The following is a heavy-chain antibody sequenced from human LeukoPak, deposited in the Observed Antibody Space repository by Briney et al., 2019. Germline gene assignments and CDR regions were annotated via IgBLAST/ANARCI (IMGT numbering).Heavy chain of an antibody. CDR3: ARLGYCSSTSCYFFDP. J-gene: IGHJ5*02. V-gene: IGHV1-46*01. CDR1: GYTFTSYY. D-gene: IGHD2-2*01. Sequence: ASVKVSCKASGYTFTSYYMHWVRQAPGQGLEWMGIINPSGGSTSYAQKFRGRVTMTRDTSISTAYMELSRLRSDDTAVYYCARLGYCSSTSCYFFDPWGQGTLVTVSS. CDR2: INPSGGST.